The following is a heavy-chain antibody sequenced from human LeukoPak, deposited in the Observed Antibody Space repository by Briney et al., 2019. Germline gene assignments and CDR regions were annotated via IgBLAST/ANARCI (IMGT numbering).Heavy chain of an antibody. J-gene: IGHJ4*02. CDR2: IYYSGST. V-gene: IGHV4-30-4*01. CDR1: GGSISSGDYY. CDR3: ARVPALLPAVIESYFDY. D-gene: IGHD2-2*01. Sequence: SETLSLTCTVSGGSISSGDYYWSWIRQPPGKGLEWIGYIYYSGSTYYNPSLKSRVTISVDTSKNQFSLKLSSVTAADTAVYYCARVPALLPAVIESYFDYWGQGTLVTVSS.